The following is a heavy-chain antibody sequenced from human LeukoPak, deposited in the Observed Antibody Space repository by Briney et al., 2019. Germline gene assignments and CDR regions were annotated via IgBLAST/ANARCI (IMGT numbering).Heavy chain of an antibody. D-gene: IGHD6-19*01. CDR3: ARGGIQVSGIDEFDY. J-gene: IGHJ4*02. CDR1: GFTFIDYD. V-gene: IGHV3-13*01. CDR2: IGIRGDT. Sequence: GGALRLSCAAPGFTFIDYDMHWVRQVIGKGLEWVSAIGIRGDTHYSGSVKGRFTISRDNAESSFYLQMNSLRAEDKAVYYCARGGIQVSGIDEFDYWGQGTLVTVSS.